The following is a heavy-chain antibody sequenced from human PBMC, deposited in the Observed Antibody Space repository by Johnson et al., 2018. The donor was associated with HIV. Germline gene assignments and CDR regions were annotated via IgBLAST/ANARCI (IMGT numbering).Heavy chain of an antibody. D-gene: IGHD5-24*01. V-gene: IGHV3-33*08. CDR3: ARPSLKDGYNYGGGFDI. CDR2: IRYDGSNK. J-gene: IGHJ3*02. CDR1: GLTFSSYA. Sequence: QVQLVESGGGLVQPGGSLRLSCAASGLTFSSYAMHWVRQAPGKGLEWVAFIRYDGSNKYYADSVKGRFTISRDNSKNTLYLDMTSLRGGDTAVYYCARPSLKDGYNYGGGFDIWGQGTMVTVSS.